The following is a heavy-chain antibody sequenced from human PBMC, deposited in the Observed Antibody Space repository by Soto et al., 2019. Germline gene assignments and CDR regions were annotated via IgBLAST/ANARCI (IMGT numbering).Heavy chain of an antibody. V-gene: IGHV3-15*01. CDR1: GFTFSNAW. D-gene: IGHD6-13*01. Sequence: GGSLRLSCAASGFTFSNAWMSWVRQAPGKGLEWVGRIKSKTDGGTTDYAAPVKGRFTISRDGSKNTLYLQMNSLKTEDTAVYYCTTDIPQQLVWFDPWGQGTLVTVSS. CDR3: TTDIPQQLVWFDP. J-gene: IGHJ5*02. CDR2: IKSKTDGGTT.